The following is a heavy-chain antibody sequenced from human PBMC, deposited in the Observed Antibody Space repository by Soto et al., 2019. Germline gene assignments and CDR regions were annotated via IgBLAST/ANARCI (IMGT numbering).Heavy chain of an antibody. Sequence: GASVKVSCKAAGGSFGYRAVTWLRQAPGQGLVWMGHIFSDTADYAHTFQVRVTISADKSTATAYMQLDSLTSNDTAVYYCATAYFYFPGLLGSLDNWG. D-gene: IGHD3-9*01. CDR1: GGSFGYRA. V-gene: IGHV1-69*06. CDR2: IFSDTA. J-gene: IGHJ4*01. CDR3: ATAYFYFPGLLGSLDN.